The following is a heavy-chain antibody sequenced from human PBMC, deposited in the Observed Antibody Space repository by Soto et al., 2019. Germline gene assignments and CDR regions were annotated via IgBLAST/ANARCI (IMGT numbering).Heavy chain of an antibody. CDR2: ISYDGSNK. D-gene: IGHD2-2*01. V-gene: IGHV3-30-3*01. Sequence: GGSLRLSCAASGFTFSSYAMHWVRQAPGKGLEWVAVISYDGSNKYYADSVKGRFTISRDNSKNTLYLQMNSLRAEDTAVYYCARGGCSSTSCYEGQYYYYGMDVWGQGTTVTVSS. J-gene: IGHJ6*02. CDR1: GFTFSSYA. CDR3: ARGGCSSTSCYEGQYYYYGMDV.